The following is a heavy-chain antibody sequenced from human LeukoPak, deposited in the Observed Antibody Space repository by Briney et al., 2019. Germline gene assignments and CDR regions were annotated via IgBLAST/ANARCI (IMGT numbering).Heavy chain of an antibody. CDR3: ARSQLDSIYFDY. J-gene: IGHJ4*02. Sequence: SGPTLLNPTQTLTLTCTFSGFSLSTRGVGVNWIRQPPGKALEWLARIDWDDEKYYFTSLKTRLTISKDTSKNHVVLTMTNMDPVDTGTYYCARSQLDSIYFDYWGQGTLVTVSS. CDR1: GFSLSTRGVG. V-gene: IGHV2-70*11. CDR2: IDWDDEK. D-gene: IGHD1-1*01.